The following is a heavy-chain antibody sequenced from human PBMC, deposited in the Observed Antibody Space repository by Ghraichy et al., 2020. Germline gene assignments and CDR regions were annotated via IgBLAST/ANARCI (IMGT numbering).Heavy chain of an antibody. CDR2: ISSSGSTI. Sequence: GESLNISCAASGFTFSDYYMSWIRQAPGKGLEWVSYISSSGSTIYYADSVKGRVTISRDNAKNSLYLQMNSLRAEDTAVYYCARVASPDYGMDVWGQGTTFTVSS. CDR1: GFTFSDYY. CDR3: ARVASPDYGMDV. J-gene: IGHJ6*02. D-gene: IGHD2-2*01. V-gene: IGHV3-11*01.